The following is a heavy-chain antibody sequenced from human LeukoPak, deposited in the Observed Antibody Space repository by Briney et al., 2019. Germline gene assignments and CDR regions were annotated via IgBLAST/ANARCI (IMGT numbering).Heavy chain of an antibody. D-gene: IGHD3-22*01. CDR3: ARRTGGDSSGYNDY. J-gene: IGHJ4*02. CDR1: GYSISSGYY. CDR2: IYYSGST. Sequence: SETLSLTCTVSGYSISSGYYWSWIRQPPGKGLEWIGYIYYSGSTNYNPSLKSRVTISVDTSKNQFSLKLSSVTAADTAVYYCARRTGGDSSGYNDYWGQGTLVTVSS. V-gene: IGHV4-61*01.